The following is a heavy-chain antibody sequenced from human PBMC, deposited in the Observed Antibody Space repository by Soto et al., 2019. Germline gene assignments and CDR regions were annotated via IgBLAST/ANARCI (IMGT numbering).Heavy chain of an antibody. J-gene: IGHJ4*02. Sequence: QVQLVESGGGVVQPGRSLRLSCAASGFTFSSYGMHWVRQAPGKGLEWVAVISYDGSNKYYAASVKGRFTISSDNSKKALYLQMNSLRAEDTAVYYCARGPSDYWGQGTLVTVSS. CDR2: ISYDGSNK. CDR1: GFTFSSYG. D-gene: IGHD5-12*01. CDR3: ARGPSDY. V-gene: IGHV3-30*03.